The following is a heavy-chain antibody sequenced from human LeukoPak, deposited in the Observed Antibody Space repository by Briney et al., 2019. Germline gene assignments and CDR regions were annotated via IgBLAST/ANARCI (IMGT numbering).Heavy chain of an antibody. CDR1: GGTFSSYA. CDR2: IIPILGIA. D-gene: IGHD4-17*01. Sequence: SVKVSCKASGGTFSSYAISWVRQAPGQGLEWMGRIIPILGIANYAQKFQGRVTITADKSTSTAYMELSSLRSEDTAVYYCARASFYGDYVEGGLFDYWGQGTLVTVSS. V-gene: IGHV1-69*04. CDR3: ARASFYGDYVEGGLFDY. J-gene: IGHJ4*02.